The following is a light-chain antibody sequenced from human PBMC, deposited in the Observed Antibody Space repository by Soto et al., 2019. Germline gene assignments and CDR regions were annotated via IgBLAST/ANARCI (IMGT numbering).Light chain of an antibody. CDR2: EVT. CDR3: SSYTSRSTLYV. CDR1: SSDIGGYNY. Sequence: QPVLTQPASVSESPGQSITVSCTGTSSDIGGYNYVSWYQQHPGKAPKLMVYEVTNRPSGVSDRFSGSKSGNTASLTISGLQADDEGYYYCSSYTSRSTLYVFGTGTKLTVL. J-gene: IGLJ1*01. V-gene: IGLV2-14*01.